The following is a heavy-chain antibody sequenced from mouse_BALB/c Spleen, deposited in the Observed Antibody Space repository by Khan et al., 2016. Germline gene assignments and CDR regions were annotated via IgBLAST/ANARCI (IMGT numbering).Heavy chain of an antibody. J-gene: IGHJ1*01. Sequence: EVQLLETGGGLVQPGGSRGLSCEGSGFTFSGFWMSWVRQTPGQTLEWIGDINSDGSAINYAPSIKDRFTIFRDNDKSTLYLQMSNVRSEDTAAYFCMGSGNDWYFGVWGGGTTVTVAA. V-gene: IGHV11-2*02. D-gene: IGHD2-1*01. CDR1: GFTFSGFW. CDR3: MGSGNDWYFGV. CDR2: INSDGSAI.